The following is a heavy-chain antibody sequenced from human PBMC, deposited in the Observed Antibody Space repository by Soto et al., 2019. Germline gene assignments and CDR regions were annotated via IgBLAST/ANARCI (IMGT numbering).Heavy chain of an antibody. V-gene: IGHV3-30*18. J-gene: IGHJ4*02. CDR1: GFTFSSHG. D-gene: IGHD3-22*01. CDR2: ISYDGSYK. CDR3: AKDQLYYYDSSGFDY. Sequence: GGSLRLSCAASGFTFSSHGMHWVRQAPGKGLEWVAVISYDGSYKDYADSVKGRFTISRDNSKNTLYLQMNSLGAEDTAVYYCAKDQLYYYDSSGFDYWGQGTLVTVSS.